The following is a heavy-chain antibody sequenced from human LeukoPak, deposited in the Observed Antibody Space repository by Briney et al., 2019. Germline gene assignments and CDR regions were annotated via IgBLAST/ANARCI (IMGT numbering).Heavy chain of an antibody. CDR3: ARDVYGLDV. Sequence: GASVKVSCKASGYTFTSYYIHWVRQAPGQGLEWMGVINSGSGGTTYSQKFQGRVSMTRDTSTGTAYMELSSLRSEDTAVYYCARDVYGLDVWGQGTTVTVSS. V-gene: IGHV1-46*01. CDR2: INSGSGGT. CDR1: GYTFTSYY. J-gene: IGHJ6*02.